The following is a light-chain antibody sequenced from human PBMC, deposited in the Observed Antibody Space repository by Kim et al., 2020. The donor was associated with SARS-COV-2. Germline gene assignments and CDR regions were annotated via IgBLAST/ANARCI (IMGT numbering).Light chain of an antibody. V-gene: IGLV2-8*01. CDR3: SSFGGSNSWGL. Sequence: QSLHHSFTGTSLAIGAYNYDSWYQQHPGKAPKLLIYEVNKRPPGVPARFSGSKSANTASLTVSGLQTEDEADYFCSSFGGSNSWGLFGGGTKLTVL. CDR2: EVN. J-gene: IGLJ2*01. CDR1: SLAIGAYNY.